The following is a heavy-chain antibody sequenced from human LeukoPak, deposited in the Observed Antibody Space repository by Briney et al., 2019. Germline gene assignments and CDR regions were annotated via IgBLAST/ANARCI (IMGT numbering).Heavy chain of an antibody. CDR1: GGSISSYY. J-gene: IGHJ3*02. CDR2: IYYSGST. CDR3: ARPRLMIVASPKPDAFDI. V-gene: IGHV4-39*01. Sequence: SETLSLTCTVSGGSISSYYWSWIRQPPGKGLEWIGSIYYSGSTYYNPSLKSRVTISVDTSKNQFSLKLSSVTAADTAVYYCARPRLMIVASPKPDAFDIWGQGTMVTVSS. D-gene: IGHD3-22*01.